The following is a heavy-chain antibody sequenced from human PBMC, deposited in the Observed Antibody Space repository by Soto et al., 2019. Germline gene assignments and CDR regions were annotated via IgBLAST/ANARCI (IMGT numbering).Heavy chain of an antibody. CDR1: GYTFTSYY. CDR2: INPSGGST. CDR3: ARDRHGDYGWFDP. Sequence: ASVKVSCKASGYTFTSYYMYWVRQAPGQGLEWMGIINPSGGSTRYAQKFQGRVTMTRDTSTSTVYMELRSLRSEDTAVYYCARDRHGDYGWFDPWGQGTLVTVSS. V-gene: IGHV1-46*03. D-gene: IGHD4-17*01. J-gene: IGHJ5*02.